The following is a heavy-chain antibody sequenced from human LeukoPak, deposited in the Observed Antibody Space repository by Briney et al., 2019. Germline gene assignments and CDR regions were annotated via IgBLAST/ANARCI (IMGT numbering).Heavy chain of an antibody. J-gene: IGHJ4*02. CDR1: GGSISSYY. CDR2: IYYSGST. V-gene: IGHV4-59*01. Sequence: PSETLSLTCTVSGGSISSYYWSWIRQPPGKGLEWIGYIYYSGSTNYNPSLKSRVTISVDTSKNQFSLKLSSVTAADTAVYYCARERRIAARPVYFDYWGQGTLVTVSS. CDR3: ARERRIAARPVYFDY. D-gene: IGHD6-6*01.